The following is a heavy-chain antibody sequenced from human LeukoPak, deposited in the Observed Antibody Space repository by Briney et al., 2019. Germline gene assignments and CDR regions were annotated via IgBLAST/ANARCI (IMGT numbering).Heavy chain of an antibody. D-gene: IGHD2-2*03. CDR1: GFTFSSYW. CDR3: ARDGYCSSGTCYGKDY. CDR2: IKQDGSEK. V-gene: IGHV3-7*01. J-gene: IGHJ4*02. Sequence: PGGSLRLSCAASGFTFSSYWMSWVRQAPGKGLEWVANIKQDGSEKYYVDSVKGRFTISRDNAKNTLYLQMNSLRAEDTAVYYCARDGYCSSGTCYGKDYWGQGTLVTVSS.